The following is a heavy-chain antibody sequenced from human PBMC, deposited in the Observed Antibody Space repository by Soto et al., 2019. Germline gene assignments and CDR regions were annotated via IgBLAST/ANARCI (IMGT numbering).Heavy chain of an antibody. J-gene: IGHJ4*02. CDR1: GVTVSSNY. CDR3: ARHGYNYGGGYFDY. Sequence: EVQLVESGGGLVQPGGSLRLSCAASGVTVSSNYMSWVRQAPGKGLEWVSVIYSGGSTYYADSVKGRFTIYRDNSKNTLYLQMNRLRAEATAVYYCARHGYNYGGGYFDYWGQGTLVTVSS. CDR2: IYSGGST. D-gene: IGHD5-18*01. V-gene: IGHV3-66*04.